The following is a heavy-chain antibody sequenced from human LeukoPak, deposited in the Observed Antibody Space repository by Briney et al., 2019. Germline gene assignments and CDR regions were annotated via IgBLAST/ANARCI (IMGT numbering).Heavy chain of an antibody. CDR3: ARDSITIFGVVIS. J-gene: IGHJ5*02. CDR1: GFTFSNHD. CDR2: ISYDRSNK. V-gene: IGHV3-30*03. Sequence: GGSLRLSCAASGFTFSNHDMHWVRQAPGKGLEWVAVISYDRSNKYYANSVKGRFTISRDNSKNTLYLQMNSLRAEDTAVYYCARDSITIFGVVISWGQGTLVTVSS. D-gene: IGHD3-3*01.